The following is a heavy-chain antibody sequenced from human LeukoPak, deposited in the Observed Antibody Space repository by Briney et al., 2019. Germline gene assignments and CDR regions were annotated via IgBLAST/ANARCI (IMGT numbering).Heavy chain of an antibody. CDR1: GYSISSGYY. J-gene: IGHJ6*03. CDR3: ARGRRYYYYYYYMDV. CDR2: IYHSGST. V-gene: IGHV4-38-2*02. D-gene: IGHD1-14*01. Sequence: PSETLSLTCTVSGYSISSGYYWGWIRQPPGKGLEWIGSIYHSGSTYYNPSPKSRVTISVDTSKNQFSLKLSSVTAADTAVYYCARGRRYYYYYYYMDVWGKGTTVTVSS.